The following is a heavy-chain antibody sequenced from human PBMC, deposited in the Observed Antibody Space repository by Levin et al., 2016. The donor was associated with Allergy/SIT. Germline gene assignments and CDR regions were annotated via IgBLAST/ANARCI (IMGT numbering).Heavy chain of an antibody. Sequence: VRQAPGKGLEWVSAISGSGGSTYYADSVKGRFTISRDNSKNTLYLQMNSLRAEDTAVYYCAKDQGSYGFDYWGQGTLVTVSS. D-gene: IGHD1-26*01. V-gene: IGHV3-23*01. CDR3: AKDQGSYGFDY. J-gene: IGHJ4*02. CDR2: ISGSGGST.